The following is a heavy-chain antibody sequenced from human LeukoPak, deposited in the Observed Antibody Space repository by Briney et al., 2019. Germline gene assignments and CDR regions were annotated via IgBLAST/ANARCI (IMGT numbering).Heavy chain of an antibody. Sequence: PSETLSLTCTVSGGSISSYYCSWIRQPPGKGLEWIGSIYHSGSTYYNPSLKSRVTISVDTSKNQFSLKLSSVTAADTAVYYCARQHYYYYYYMDVWGKGTTVTISS. CDR3: ARQHYYYYYYMDV. CDR2: IYHSGST. V-gene: IGHV4-59*01. CDR1: GGSISSYY. J-gene: IGHJ6*03.